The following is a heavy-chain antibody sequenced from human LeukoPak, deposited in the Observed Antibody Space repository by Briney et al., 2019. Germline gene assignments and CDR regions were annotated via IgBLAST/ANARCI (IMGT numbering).Heavy chain of an antibody. CDR1: GFTFSSYA. J-gene: IGHJ4*02. CDR3: AKDAPMYYYDSSGYADEGDY. CDR2: ISGSGGST. D-gene: IGHD3-22*01. Sequence: GGSLRLSCAASGFTFSSYAMSWVRQALGKGLEWVSAISGSGGSTYYADSVKGRFTISRDNSKNTLYLQMNSLKAEDTAVYYCAKDAPMYYYDSSGYADEGDYWGQGTLVTVSS. V-gene: IGHV3-23*01.